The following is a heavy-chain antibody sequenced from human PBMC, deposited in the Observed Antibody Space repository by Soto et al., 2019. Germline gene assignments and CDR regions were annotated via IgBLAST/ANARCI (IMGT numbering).Heavy chain of an antibody. V-gene: IGHV1-46*01. CDR2: IDPSGGST. Sequence: QVQLVQSGAEVKKPGASVKVSCKASGYTFTASYMHWVRQAPGQGLEWMGIIDPSGGSTSYSQKFQGRVTMTRDTSTSTVYMELNSLRSEETAVFYCARDSGHYYRSDAFDKWGQGTMVTVSS. CDR3: ARDSGHYYRSDAFDK. J-gene: IGHJ3*02. CDR1: GYTFTASY. D-gene: IGHD1-26*01.